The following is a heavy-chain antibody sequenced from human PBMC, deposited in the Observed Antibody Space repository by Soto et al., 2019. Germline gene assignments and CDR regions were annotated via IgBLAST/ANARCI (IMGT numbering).Heavy chain of an antibody. CDR3: ARTYCSSTSCYTGWFDP. CDR1: CGSISSSNW. D-gene: IGHD2-2*02. Sequence: SETLSLTCAVSCGSISSSNWWSWVRQPPGKGLEWIGEIYHSGSTNYNPSLKSRVTISVDKSKNQFSLKLSSVTAADTAVYYCARTYCSSTSCYTGWFDPWGQGTLVTVSS. CDR2: IYHSGST. V-gene: IGHV4-4*02. J-gene: IGHJ5*02.